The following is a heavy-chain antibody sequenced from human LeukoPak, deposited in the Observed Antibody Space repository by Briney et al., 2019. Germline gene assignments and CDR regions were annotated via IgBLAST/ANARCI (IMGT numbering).Heavy chain of an antibody. CDR2: IYTSRST. J-gene: IGHJ4*02. CDR3: ARGLLWFGESNYFDY. Sequence: SQTLSLTCTVAGGSISSGSYYWSWIWQPAGKGLEWIGRIYTSRSTNYNPSLKSRVTISVDTSKNQFSLKLSSVTAADTAVYYCARGLLWFGESNYFDYWGQGTLVTVSS. CDR1: GGSISSGSYY. D-gene: IGHD3-10*01. V-gene: IGHV4-61*02.